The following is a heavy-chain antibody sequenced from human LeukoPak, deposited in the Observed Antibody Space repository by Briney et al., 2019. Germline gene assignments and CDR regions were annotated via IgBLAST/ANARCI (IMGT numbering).Heavy chain of an antibody. CDR2: ISGSGGST. CDR1: GFTFSSYA. Sequence: GGSLRLSCAASGFTFSSYAMSWVRQAPGKGLEWVSAISGSGGSTYYADSVKGRFTISRDNSKNTLYLQMNSLRAEDTAVYYCAKDRSRTIFSLASYYYYGMDVWGQGTTVTVSS. CDR3: AKDRSRTIFSLASYYYYGMDV. V-gene: IGHV3-23*01. J-gene: IGHJ6*02. D-gene: IGHD3-3*01.